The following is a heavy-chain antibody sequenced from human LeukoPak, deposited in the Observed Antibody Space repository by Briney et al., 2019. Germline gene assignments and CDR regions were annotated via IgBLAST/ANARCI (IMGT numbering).Heavy chain of an antibody. D-gene: IGHD3-10*01. Sequence: GGSLRLSCAASGFTVSSNYMSWVRQAPGKGLEWVSVIYSGAGTHYADSVKGRFTISRDNSKNTLYLQMNSLRVEDTAVYYCARVYYGSGSLHYYYYYMDVWGKGTTVTISS. CDR2: IYSGAGT. V-gene: IGHV3-53*01. CDR3: ARVYYGSGSLHYYYYYMDV. J-gene: IGHJ6*03. CDR1: GFTVSSNY.